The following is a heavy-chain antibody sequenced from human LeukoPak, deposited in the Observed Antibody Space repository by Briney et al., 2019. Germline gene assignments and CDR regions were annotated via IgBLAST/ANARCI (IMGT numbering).Heavy chain of an antibody. J-gene: IGHJ4*02. V-gene: IGHV1-18*01. CDR2: ISAYNGNT. D-gene: IGHD2-15*01. Sequence: ASVKVSCKASGYTFTSYGISWVRQAPGQGLEWMGWISAYNGNTNYAQKLQGRVTMTTDTSTSTAYMELRSLRSDDTAVYYCARELGYCSGGSCYRVFDYWGQGTLVTVSS. CDR1: GYTFTSYG. CDR3: ARELGYCSGGSCYRVFDY.